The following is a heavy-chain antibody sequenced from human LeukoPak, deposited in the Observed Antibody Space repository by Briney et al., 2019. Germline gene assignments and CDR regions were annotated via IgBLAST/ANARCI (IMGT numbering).Heavy chain of an antibody. D-gene: IGHD1-26*01. J-gene: IGHJ4*02. CDR3: AREDRSGSYDY. Sequence: ASVKVSCKASGYTFTGYYMHWVRQAPGRGLEWMGWINHNSGGTNYAQKFQGRVTMTRDTSISTAYMELSRLRSDDTAVYYCAREDRSGSYDYWGQGTLVTVSS. CDR1: GYTFTGYY. CDR2: INHNSGGT. V-gene: IGHV1-2*02.